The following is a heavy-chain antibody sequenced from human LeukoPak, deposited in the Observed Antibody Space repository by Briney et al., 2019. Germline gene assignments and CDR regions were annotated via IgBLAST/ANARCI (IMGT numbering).Heavy chain of an antibody. CDR2: IYYSGST. D-gene: IGHD2/OR15-2a*01. V-gene: IGHV4-59*08. CDR1: GGSISSYY. Sequence: SETLSLTCTVSGGSISSYYWSWIRQPPGKGLEWIGYIYYSGSTNYNPSLKSRVTISVDTSKNQFSLKLSSVTAADTAVYYCAREYDPRAFDIWGQGTMVTVSS. CDR3: AREYDPRAFDI. J-gene: IGHJ3*02.